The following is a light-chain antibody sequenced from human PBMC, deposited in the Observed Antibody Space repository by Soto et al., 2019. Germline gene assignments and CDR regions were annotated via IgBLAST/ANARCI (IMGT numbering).Light chain of an antibody. CDR1: QTMSTH. Sequence: DIQMTQSPSSLSASVGDRGTITCGASQTMSTHLHWYQHKPGKAPNLLIYGASSLQTGVPSRVSGSGSVTDFTLSINSLQPEDFATYCRQQSYTSPYTFGQGTELEI. J-gene: IGKJ2*01. V-gene: IGKV1-39*01. CDR3: QQSYTSPYT. CDR2: GAS.